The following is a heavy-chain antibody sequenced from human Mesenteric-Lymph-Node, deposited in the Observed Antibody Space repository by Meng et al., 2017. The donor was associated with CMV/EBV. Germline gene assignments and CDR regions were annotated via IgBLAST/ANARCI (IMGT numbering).Heavy chain of an antibody. CDR2: IYCDDDE. J-gene: IGHJ4*02. CDR1: GFSLSTSGVG. V-gene: IGHV2-5*02. Sequence: CTFSGFSLSTSGVGVGWIRQPPGEALDWLALIYCDDDERYSPSLKNRLTITKDTSKNQVVLTVANMDPLDTATYYCAHSRGYSYGYDYWGQGTLVTVSS. CDR3: AHSRGYSYGYDY. D-gene: IGHD5-18*01.